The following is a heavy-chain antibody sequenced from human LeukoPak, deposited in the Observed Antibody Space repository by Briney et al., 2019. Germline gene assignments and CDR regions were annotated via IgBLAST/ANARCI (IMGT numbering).Heavy chain of an antibody. CDR1: GGSFSSTTYY. D-gene: IGHD2-8*01. J-gene: IGHJ6*03. CDR2: MYYSGST. V-gene: IGHV4-39*07. CDR3: ARVFVCCMDV. Sequence: PSETLSLTCTVSGGSFSSTTYYWGWIRQPPGKGLEWIGSMYYSGSTYYNQSLKSRVIISVDTSTNQFSLKLSSVTAADTAVYYCARVFVCCMDVWGKGTTVTVSS.